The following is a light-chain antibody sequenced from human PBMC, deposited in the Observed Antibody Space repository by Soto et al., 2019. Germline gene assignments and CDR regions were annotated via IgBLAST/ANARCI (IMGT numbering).Light chain of an antibody. CDR2: GAS. J-gene: IGKJ1*01. V-gene: IGKV3-15*01. CDR3: QQYNNWPRT. Sequence: EIVMTQSPVTLSVSPGERATLSCRASQSVSSNLAWYQQKLAQAPRLLIYGASTRATGIPARFSGSGSGTEFTLTISSLQSEDFAIYYCQQYNNWPRTFGQGTKVEIK. CDR1: QSVSSN.